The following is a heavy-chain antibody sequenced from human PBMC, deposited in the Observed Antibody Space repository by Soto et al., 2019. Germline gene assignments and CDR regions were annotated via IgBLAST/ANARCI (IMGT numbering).Heavy chain of an antibody. CDR3: AKGSVSVPRPVRMDV. CDR2: ISGSGGST. J-gene: IGHJ6*02. CDR1: GFIFSSYA. Sequence: GGSLRLSCAASGFIFSSYAMNWVRQAPGKGLEWVSSISGSGGSTYYADPVKGRFTISRDNSKNTLHLQMNSLRAEDTAVYYCAKGSVSVPRPVRMDVWGQGTTVTVSS. D-gene: IGHD1-26*01. V-gene: IGHV3-23*01.